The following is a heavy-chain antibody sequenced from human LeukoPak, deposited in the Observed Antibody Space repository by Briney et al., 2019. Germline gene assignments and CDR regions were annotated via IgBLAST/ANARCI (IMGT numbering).Heavy chain of an antibody. J-gene: IGHJ3*02. Sequence: GGSLRLSCAASGFTFSTYAMHWVRQAPGKGLEWVAVISYDGSNKYYADSVKGRFTISRDNSKNPLYLQMGSLRAEDMAVYYCARVVASVVPAAIDIWGQGTMVTVSS. CDR1: GFTFSTYA. V-gene: IGHV3-30*14. CDR2: ISYDGSNK. CDR3: ARVVASVVPAAIDI. D-gene: IGHD2-2*01.